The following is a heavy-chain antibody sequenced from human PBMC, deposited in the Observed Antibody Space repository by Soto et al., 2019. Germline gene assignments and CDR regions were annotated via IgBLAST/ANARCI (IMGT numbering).Heavy chain of an antibody. Sequence: EVQLVESGGGLVKPGGSLGSSCPASGFTLVAYTLTWVRRAPGKGLKWVSSISISSSYIYYADSVKGRFTISRDNAKNSLYLQMNSLRAEDTAVYYCARDTYYYGSGSYSPWGQGTLVTVSS. CDR2: ISISSSYI. V-gene: IGHV3-21*01. CDR3: ARDTYYYGSGSYSP. D-gene: IGHD3-10*01. CDR1: GFTLVAYT. J-gene: IGHJ5*02.